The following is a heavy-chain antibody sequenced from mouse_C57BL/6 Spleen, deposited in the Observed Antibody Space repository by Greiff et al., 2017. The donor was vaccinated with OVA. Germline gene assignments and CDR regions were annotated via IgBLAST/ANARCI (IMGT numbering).Heavy chain of an antibody. CDR3: TRGADYDEENYFDY. J-gene: IGHJ2*01. V-gene: IGHV5-9-1*02. CDR2: ISSGGDYI. CDR1: GFTFSSYA. Sequence: EVQRVESGEGLVKPGGSLKLSCAASGFTFSSYAMSWVRQTPEKRLEWVAYISSGGDYIYYADTVKGRFTISRDNARNTLYLQMSSLKSEDTAMYYCTRGADYDEENYFDYWGQGTTLTVSS. D-gene: IGHD2-4*01.